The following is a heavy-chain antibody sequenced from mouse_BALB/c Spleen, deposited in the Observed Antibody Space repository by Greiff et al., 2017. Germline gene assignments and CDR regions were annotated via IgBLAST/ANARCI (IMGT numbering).Heavy chain of an antibody. CDR1: GYSFTSYY. J-gene: IGHJ1*01. D-gene: IGHD1-1*01. CDR3: ARWDYYYGSSYGGYDV. CDR2: IDPFNGGT. Sequence: VQLQQSGPELMKPGASVKISCKASGYSFTSYYMHWVKQSHGKSLEWIGYIDPFNGGTSYNQKFKGKATLTVDKSSSTAYMHLSSLTSEDSAVYYCARWDYYYGSSYGGYDVWCAGTTVTVSS. V-gene: IGHV1S135*01.